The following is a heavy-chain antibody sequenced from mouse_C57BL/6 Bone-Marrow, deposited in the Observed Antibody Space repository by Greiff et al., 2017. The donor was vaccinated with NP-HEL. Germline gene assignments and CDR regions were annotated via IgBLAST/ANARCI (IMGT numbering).Heavy chain of an antibody. CDR1: GFTFSSYA. V-gene: IGHV5-9-1*02. CDR3: TRCDYYGSSSLWAMDY. Sequence: EVQVVESGEGLVKPGGSLKLSCAASGFTFSSYAMSWVRQTPEKRLEWVAYISSGGDYIYYADTVKGRFPISRDNARNTLYLKMSSLKSEDTAMYYCTRCDYYGSSSLWAMDYWGQGTSVTVSS. J-gene: IGHJ4*01. CDR2: ISSGGDYI. D-gene: IGHD1-1*01.